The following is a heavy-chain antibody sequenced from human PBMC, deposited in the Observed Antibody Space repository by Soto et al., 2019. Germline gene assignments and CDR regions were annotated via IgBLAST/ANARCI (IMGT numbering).Heavy chain of an antibody. Sequence: QLQLQESGPGLLKPSETLSLTCTVSGGSIRSSGYYWGWIRRPPGMGLEWIGSIFHCGGTLYTPSPHDRLTISVVTSKNQFSLKMTSVTAAETAVDYCSRHATFCSSNSCYEFDFWGQGSLVTVSS. CDR1: GGSIRSSGYY. V-gene: IGHV4-39*01. CDR2: IFHCGGT. J-gene: IGHJ4*02. CDR3: SRHATFCSSNSCYEFDF. D-gene: IGHD2-2*01.